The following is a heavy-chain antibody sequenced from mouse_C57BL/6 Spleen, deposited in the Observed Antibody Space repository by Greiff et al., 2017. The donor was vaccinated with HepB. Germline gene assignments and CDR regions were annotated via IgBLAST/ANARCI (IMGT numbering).Heavy chain of an antibody. Sequence: QVQLQQSGAELVQPGASVKISCKASGYAFSSYWMNWVKQRPGKGLEWIGQIYPGDGDTNNNGKFKGKATLTADKSSSTASMQLSSLTSEDSAVYFCAREGETDYFGSCYSDFDYWGQGTTLTVSS. J-gene: IGHJ2*01. CDR1: GYAFSSYW. V-gene: IGHV1-80*01. D-gene: IGHD1-1*01. CDR2: IYPGDGDT. CDR3: AREGETDYFGSCYSDFDY.